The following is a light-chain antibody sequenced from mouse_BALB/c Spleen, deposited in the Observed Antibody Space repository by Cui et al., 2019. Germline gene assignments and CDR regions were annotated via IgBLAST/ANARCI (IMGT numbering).Light chain of an antibody. J-gene: IGKJ5*01. CDR3: QLWSSNPHT. CDR2: LTS. Sequence: QIVRRQSPAVMSASPGEKVTMTCSANSSVSYIYWYQHKTRSSTKPCVYLTSNPAPCVPARFSGSGSWTSYSLTISSLEAEDATTYDCQLWSSNPHTFGAGPNLELK. CDR1: SSVSY. V-gene: IGKV4-68*01.